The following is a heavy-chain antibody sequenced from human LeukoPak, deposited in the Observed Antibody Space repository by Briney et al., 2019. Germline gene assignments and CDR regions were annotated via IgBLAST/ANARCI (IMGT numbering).Heavy chain of an antibody. Sequence: SETLSLTCAVYGGSFSGYYWSWIRQPPGKGLEWIAYIHESGTTRYNPSLKSRVTISMDTSKNQFSLKLSSVTAADTAIYYCARHYPPGDSAFDIWGQGTMVTVSS. D-gene: IGHD2-21*02. J-gene: IGHJ3*02. CDR3: ARHYPPGDSAFDI. V-gene: IGHV4-59*01. CDR2: IHESGTT. CDR1: GGSFSGYY.